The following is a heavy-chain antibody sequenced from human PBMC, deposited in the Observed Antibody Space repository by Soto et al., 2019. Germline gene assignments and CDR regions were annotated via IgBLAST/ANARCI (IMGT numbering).Heavy chain of an antibody. D-gene: IGHD3-10*01. CDR3: TREGSAPYYYYSMDA. V-gene: IGHV1-18*01. CDR2: INTHNGNT. CDR1: GYGITIYG. Sequence: ASAKVSWKASGYGITIYGISWVRQAPRQGLEWLGWINTHNGNTNYAQNLQGRVIMTADTSTSTAYMELRSLRSDDTAIYYCTREGSAPYYYYSMDAWGQGTTVTVSS. J-gene: IGHJ6*02.